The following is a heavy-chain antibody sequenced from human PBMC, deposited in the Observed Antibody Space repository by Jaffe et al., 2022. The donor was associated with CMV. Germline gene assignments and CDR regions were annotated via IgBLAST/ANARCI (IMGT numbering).Heavy chain of an antibody. CDR3: ANILRLGELSFDY. Sequence: QVQLVQSGAEVKKPGSSVKVSCKASGGTFSSYAISWVRQAPGQGLEWMGRIIPILGIANYAQKFQGRVTITADKSTSTAYMELSSLRSEDTAVYYCANILRLGELSFDYWGQGTLVTVSS. CDR1: GGTFSSYA. V-gene: IGHV1-69*09. D-gene: IGHD3-16*02. CDR2: IIPILGIA. J-gene: IGHJ4*02.